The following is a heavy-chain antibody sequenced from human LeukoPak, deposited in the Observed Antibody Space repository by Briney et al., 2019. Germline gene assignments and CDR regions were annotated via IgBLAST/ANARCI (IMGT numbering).Heavy chain of an antibody. CDR2: IKQDGSEK. J-gene: IGHJ6*02. V-gene: IGHV3-7*01. CDR3: ARSPLWFGEPYGMDV. Sequence: GGSLRLSSAASGFTFSSYWMSWVRQAPGKGLEWVANIKQDGSEKYYVDSVKGRFTISRDNAKNSLYLQMNSLRAEDTAVYYCARSPLWFGEPYGMDVWGQGTTVTVSS. D-gene: IGHD3-10*01. CDR1: GFTFSSYW.